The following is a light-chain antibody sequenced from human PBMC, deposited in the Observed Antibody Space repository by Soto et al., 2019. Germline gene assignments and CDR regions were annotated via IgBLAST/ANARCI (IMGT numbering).Light chain of an antibody. CDR2: EVT. J-gene: IGLJ2*01. CDR1: SSDVGTYNY. V-gene: IGLV2-8*01. Sequence: QSVLTQPPSASGSPGQSVTISCTGTSSDVGTYNYVSWYQQHPGKAPKLMIYEVTKRPSGVPDRFSGSRSGITASLTVSGLQAEDEADYYCSSYAGSNNFVVFGGGTKVTVL. CDR3: SSYAGSNNFVV.